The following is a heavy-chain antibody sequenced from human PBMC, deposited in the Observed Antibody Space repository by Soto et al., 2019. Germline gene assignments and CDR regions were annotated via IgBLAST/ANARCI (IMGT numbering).Heavy chain of an antibody. D-gene: IGHD6-13*01. V-gene: IGHV5-10-1*01. CDR3: ARHGVAAAGALDY. CDR1: GYSFTSYW. Sequence: GESRKISCKGSGYSFTSYWISWVRQMPGKGLEWMGRIDPSDSYTNYSPSFQGHVTISADKSISTAYLQWSSLKASDTAMYYCARHGVAAAGALDYWGQGTLVTVSS. J-gene: IGHJ4*02. CDR2: IDPSDSYT.